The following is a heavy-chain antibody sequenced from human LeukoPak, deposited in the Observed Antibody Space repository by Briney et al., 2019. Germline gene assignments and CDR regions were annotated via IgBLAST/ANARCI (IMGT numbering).Heavy chain of an antibody. CDR2: NNPKNGGT. CDR3: ARDGYGGNSFDY. Sequence: ASVKVSCKASGYTFPGHHIHWVRQAPGQGLEWMGWNNPKNGGTNYAQKFQGRVTMTRDTSINTAFMELSRLNSDDTAVYFCARDGYGGNSFDYWGQGTLVTVSS. V-gene: IGHV1-2*02. D-gene: IGHD4-23*01. CDR1: GYTFPGHH. J-gene: IGHJ4*02.